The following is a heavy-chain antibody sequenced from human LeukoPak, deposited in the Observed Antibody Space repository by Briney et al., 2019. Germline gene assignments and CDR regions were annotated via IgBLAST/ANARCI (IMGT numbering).Heavy chain of an antibody. CDR1: GYTFTGYY. J-gene: IGHJ4*02. V-gene: IGHV1-2*02. Sequence: ASVKVSCKASGYTFTGYYMHWVRQAPGQGVEWMGWINPNSGGTNYAQKFQGRVTMTRDTSISTAYMELSRLRSDDTAVYYCARVDYYDSSGYYYWGQGTLVTVSS. CDR3: ARVDYYDSSGYYY. D-gene: IGHD3-22*01. CDR2: INPNSGGT.